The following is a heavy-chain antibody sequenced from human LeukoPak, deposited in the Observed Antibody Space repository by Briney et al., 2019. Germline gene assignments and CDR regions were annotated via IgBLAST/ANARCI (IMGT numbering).Heavy chain of an antibody. CDR3: ARDQAAAPSYYYGMDV. CDR1: GYSFTGYY. CDR2: INPNSGGT. D-gene: IGHD2-15*01. Sequence: ASVKVSCKAFGYSFTGYYMHWVRQAPGQGLEWMGCINPNSGGTDYAQKFQGRVTMTRDTSTSTVYMELSSLRSEDTAVYYCARDQAAAPSYYYGMDVWGQGATVTVSS. J-gene: IGHJ6*02. V-gene: IGHV1-2*02.